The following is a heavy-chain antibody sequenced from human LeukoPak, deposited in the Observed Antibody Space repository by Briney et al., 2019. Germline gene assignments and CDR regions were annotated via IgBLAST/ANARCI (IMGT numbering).Heavy chain of an antibody. Sequence: SETLSLTCTVSGGSISSSSYYWGWIRQPPGKGLEWIGSIYYSGSTYYNPSLKSRVTISVDTSKNQFSLKLSSVTAADTAVYYCARERKGDYYYFDYWGQGTLVTVSS. CDR2: IYYSGST. D-gene: IGHD2/OR15-2a*01. J-gene: IGHJ4*02. CDR1: GGSISSSSYY. V-gene: IGHV4-39*07. CDR3: ARERKGDYYYFDY.